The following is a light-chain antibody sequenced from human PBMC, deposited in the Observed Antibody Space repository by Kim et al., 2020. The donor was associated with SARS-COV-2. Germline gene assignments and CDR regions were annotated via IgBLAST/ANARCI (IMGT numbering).Light chain of an antibody. CDR1: QSISSW. J-gene: IGKJ2*01. V-gene: IGKV1-5*03. CDR2: MAT. CDR3: QLYSSYPYA. Sequence: SASIGDRVTITCWGSQSISSWLAWYQQKPGKAPKLLIYMATGLDTGDPARFSGRGSGTQFTLSINNLQPDDFATYYCQLYSSYPYAFGQGTKLEI.